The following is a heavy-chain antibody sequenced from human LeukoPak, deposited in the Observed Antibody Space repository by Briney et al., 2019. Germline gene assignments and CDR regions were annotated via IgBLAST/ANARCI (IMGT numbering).Heavy chain of an antibody. D-gene: IGHD3-16*02. CDR1: GFTFSSYG. CDR3: ARGSYYFDY. J-gene: IGHJ4*02. V-gene: IGHV3-48*01. Sequence: QPGGSLRLSCAASGFTFSSYGMHWVRQAPGKGLEWVSYISSSSSTIYYADSVKGRFTISRDNAKNSLYLQMNSLRAEDTAVYYCARGSYYFDYWGQGTLVTVSS. CDR2: ISSSSSTI.